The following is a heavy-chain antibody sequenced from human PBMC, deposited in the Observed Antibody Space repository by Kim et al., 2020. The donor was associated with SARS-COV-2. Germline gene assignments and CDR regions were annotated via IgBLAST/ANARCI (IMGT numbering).Heavy chain of an antibody. D-gene: IGHD3-3*01. V-gene: IGHV1-2*02. CDR1: GYTFTGYY. CDR2: INPNSGGT. CDR3: ARDRFSPNQARPGSGLNWFDP. J-gene: IGHJ5*02. Sequence: ASVKVSCKASGYTFTGYYMHWVRQAPGQGLEWMGWINPNSGGTNYAQKFQGRVTMTRDTSISTAYMELSRLRSDDTAVYYCARDRFSPNQARPGSGLNWFDPWGQGTLVTVSS.